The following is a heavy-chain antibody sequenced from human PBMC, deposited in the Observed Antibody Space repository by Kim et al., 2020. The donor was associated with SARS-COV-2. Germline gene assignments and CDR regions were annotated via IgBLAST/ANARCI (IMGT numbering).Heavy chain of an antibody. CDR2: IKQDGSEK. D-gene: IGHD5-18*01. V-gene: IGHV3-7*03. CDR1: GFTFSSYW. CDR3: ARVIPPRIIQLWFSVTQKSFDY. Sequence: GGSLRLSCAASGFTFSSYWMSWVRQAPGKGLEWVANIKQDGSEKYYVDSVKGRFTISRDNAKNSLYLQMNSLRAEDTAVYYCARVIPPRIIQLWFSVTQKSFDYWGQGTLVTVSS. J-gene: IGHJ4*02.